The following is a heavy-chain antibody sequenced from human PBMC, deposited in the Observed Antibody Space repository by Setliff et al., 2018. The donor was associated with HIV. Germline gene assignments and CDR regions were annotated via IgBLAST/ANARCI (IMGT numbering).Heavy chain of an antibody. D-gene: IGHD1-26*01. Sequence: PGGSLRLSCAASGFTFSTYWMTWVRQAPGKGLEWVANIKQDGSLMYYVDSVRGRFTISRDNAKKTLYLQMNSLRAEDTAVYYCARNTDVDSVYRPFHIWGQGTMVTVSS. V-gene: IGHV3-7*03. J-gene: IGHJ3*02. CDR2: IKQDGSLM. CDR3: ARNTDVDSVYRPFHI. CDR1: GFTFSTYW.